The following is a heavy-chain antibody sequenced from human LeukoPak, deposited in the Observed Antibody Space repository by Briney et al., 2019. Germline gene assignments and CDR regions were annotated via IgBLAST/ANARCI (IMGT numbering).Heavy chain of an antibody. Sequence: GGSLRLSCAGSGFTFSTYWMSWVRQAPGKGLDWAANIKQDGTDKYYVDSVKGRFTISRDNAKNLLYLQMNSLRAEDTAVYYCAREKLDTRGYVDYWGQGTLATVSS. CDR1: GFTFSTYW. CDR2: IKQDGTDK. D-gene: IGHD3-22*01. CDR3: AREKLDTRGYVDY. V-gene: IGHV3-7*01. J-gene: IGHJ4*02.